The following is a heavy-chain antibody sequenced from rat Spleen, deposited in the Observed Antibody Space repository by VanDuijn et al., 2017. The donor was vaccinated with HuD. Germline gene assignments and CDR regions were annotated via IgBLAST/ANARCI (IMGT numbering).Heavy chain of an antibody. CDR1: GFTFSDYY. D-gene: IGHD1-10*01. V-gene: IGHV5-25*01. J-gene: IGHJ2*01. CDR3: ARDGYNNPFDY. CDR2: IRNGGDNS. Sequence: EVQLVESDGGLVQPGRSLKLSCAASGFTFSDYYMAWVRQVPTKGLEWVASIRNGGDNSYYRDSVKGRFTISRDDAKSTLYLQMDSLRSEDTATYYCARDGYNNPFDYWGQGVMVTVSS.